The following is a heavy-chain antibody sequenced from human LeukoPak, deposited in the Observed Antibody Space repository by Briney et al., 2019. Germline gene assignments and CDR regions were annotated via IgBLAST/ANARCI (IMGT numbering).Heavy chain of an antibody. CDR3: ASRSSIWRDYQDTLYYFDS. V-gene: IGHV4-59*01. D-gene: IGHD3-3*01. CDR1: GGSISSYY. Sequence: KPAETLSLTCTVSGGSISSYYWSWIRQPPGKRLEWIGHIYYSGSTNYNASLKSRVTISVDTSKNQFSLKLSSVTAADTAVYYCASRSSIWRDYQDTLYYFDSWGQGTLVTVSS. CDR2: IYYSGST. J-gene: IGHJ4*02.